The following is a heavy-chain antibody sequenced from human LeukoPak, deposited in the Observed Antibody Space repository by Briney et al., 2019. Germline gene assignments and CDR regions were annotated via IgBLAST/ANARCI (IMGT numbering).Heavy chain of an antibody. V-gene: IGHV4-4*02. CDR2: MYLSGTT. Sequence: SETLSLTCAVSSGSISSRGCWTWVRQPPGKGLEWIGEMYLSGTTHSNPSVKSRVTISIDKSKNQFFLNLSSVTAADTAVYYCAGLVGRYSSGLYYYYFDYWGQGTLVTVSS. CDR3: AGLVGRYSSGLYYYYFDY. D-gene: IGHD3-22*01. J-gene: IGHJ4*02. CDR1: SGSISSRGC.